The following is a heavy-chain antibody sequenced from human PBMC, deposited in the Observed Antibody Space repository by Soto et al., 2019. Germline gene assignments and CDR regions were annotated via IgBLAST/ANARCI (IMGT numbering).Heavy chain of an antibody. CDR3: AKNGLSNSPSAIDS. V-gene: IGHV3-23*01. CDR1: GFSFSNSG. CDR2: ISGNGRNT. J-gene: IGHJ4*02. Sequence: EVQLLESGGGLAQPGGSLRLSCVTSGFSFSNSGMSWVRQAPGKGLDWVSGISGNGRNTYYTDSVKGRFLVSRDNSGNTLFLQMNSLRAEDTAIYFCAKNGLSNSPSAIDSWGQGTLFTVSS. D-gene: IGHD1-1*01.